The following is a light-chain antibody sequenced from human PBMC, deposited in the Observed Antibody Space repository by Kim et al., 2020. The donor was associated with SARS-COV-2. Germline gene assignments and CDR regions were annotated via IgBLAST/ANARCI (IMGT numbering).Light chain of an antibody. CDR2: DVI. CDR1: SSDVGGYNY. CDR3: SSYTSSNTLA. V-gene: IGLV2-14*03. J-gene: IGLJ3*02. Sequence: QSALTQPASVSGSPGQSITISCTGTSSDVGGYNYVSWYQQHPGKAPKLMIYDVINRPSGVSNRFSGSKSGNTASLTISGLQAEDEADYYCSSYTSSNTLAFGGGTQLTVL.